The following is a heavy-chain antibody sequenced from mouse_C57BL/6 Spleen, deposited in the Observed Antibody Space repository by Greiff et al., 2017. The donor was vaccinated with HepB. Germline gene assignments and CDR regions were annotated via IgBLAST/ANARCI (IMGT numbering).Heavy chain of an antibody. CDR2: IYPGDGDT. V-gene: IGHV1-82*01. CDR3: ARDDYDEGYAMDY. Sequence: QVQLQQSGPELVKPGASVKISCKASGYAFSSSWMNWVKQRPGKGLEWIGRIYPGDGDTNYNGKFKGKATLTADKSSSTAYMQLSSLTSEDSAVYFCARDDYDEGYAMDYWGQGTSVTVSS. CDR1: GYAFSSSW. D-gene: IGHD2-4*01. J-gene: IGHJ4*01.